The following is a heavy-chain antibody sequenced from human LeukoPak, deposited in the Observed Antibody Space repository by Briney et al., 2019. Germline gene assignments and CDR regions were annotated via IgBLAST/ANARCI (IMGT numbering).Heavy chain of an antibody. CDR1: GFTFSNYT. CDR3: ARDGVGSSWTTLDS. J-gene: IGHJ4*02. D-gene: IGHD6-13*01. CDR2: ISSGGRT. V-gene: IGHV3-66*01. Sequence: PGGSLRLSCSASGFTFSNYTMSWVRQAPGKGLEWVSVISSGGRTYSADSVKGRFTISRDNSKNTLYLQMSSLRVEDTAVYYCARDGVGSSWTTLDSWGQGTLVTVSS.